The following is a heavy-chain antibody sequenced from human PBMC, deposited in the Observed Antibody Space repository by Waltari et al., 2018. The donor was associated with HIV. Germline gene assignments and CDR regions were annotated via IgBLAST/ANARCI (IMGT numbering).Heavy chain of an antibody. CDR3: ARGPTPGGSYRYLDHNWFDP. CDR1: GVSIRSRIW. J-gene: IGHJ5*02. Sequence: QVHLQESGPGQGKPSGTLSPSCAVSGVSIRSRIWWSGLRPSPGKGLEWIGEMSQSGDINYNPSLESRVTISIDESENQLSLKVTSVTAADTAIYYCARGPTPGGSYRYLDHNWFDPWGQGTLVTVSS. D-gene: IGHD1-26*01. CDR2: MSQSGDI. V-gene: IGHV4-4*02.